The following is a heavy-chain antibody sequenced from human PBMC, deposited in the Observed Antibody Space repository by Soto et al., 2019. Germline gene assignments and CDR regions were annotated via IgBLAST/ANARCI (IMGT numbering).Heavy chain of an antibody. Sequence: VKVSSKASGYTFTSYSMHWLRQAPGQRLEWMGWINAGNGNTKYSQKFQGRVTITRDTSASTAYMELSSLRSEDTAVYYCARDTPYGAYRGQGTLVTVSS. J-gene: IGHJ4*02. CDR2: INAGNGNT. CDR1: GYTFTSYS. V-gene: IGHV1-3*01. CDR3: ARDTPYGAY. D-gene: IGHD2-15*01.